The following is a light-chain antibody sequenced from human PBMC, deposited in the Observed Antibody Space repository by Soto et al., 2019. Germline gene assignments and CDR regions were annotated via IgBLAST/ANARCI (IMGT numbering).Light chain of an antibody. Sequence: DIQMTQSPSTLSASVGDRVTITCRASQSISTWLALYQQEPGKAPKLLIYKASSLKSGVPSRFSGSGSGTEFTLTISTLQPGDLATYYCEQYNSYSLKFGQGTKVEIK. J-gene: IGKJ1*01. CDR3: EQYNSYSLK. CDR2: KAS. CDR1: QSISTW. V-gene: IGKV1-5*03.